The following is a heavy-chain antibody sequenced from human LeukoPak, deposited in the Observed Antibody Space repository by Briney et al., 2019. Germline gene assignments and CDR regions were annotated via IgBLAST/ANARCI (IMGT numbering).Heavy chain of an antibody. Sequence: PGGSLRLSCAASGFTFSNYAMSWVRQAPGKGLEWVSAISGSGGDTFYTDSVKGRFTISRDNSKNTLYLQMNSLRAEDTAVYYCARDGMVRGVIIRWGQGTLVTVSS. V-gene: IGHV3-23*01. CDR3: ARDGMVRGVIIR. J-gene: IGHJ4*02. CDR2: ISGSGGDT. D-gene: IGHD3-10*01. CDR1: GFTFSNYA.